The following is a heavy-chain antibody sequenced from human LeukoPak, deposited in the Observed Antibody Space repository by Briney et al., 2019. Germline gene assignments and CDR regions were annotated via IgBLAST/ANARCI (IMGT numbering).Heavy chain of an antibody. J-gene: IGHJ4*02. V-gene: IGHV3-30-3*01. D-gene: IGHD3-3*01. Sequence: GGSLRLSCAASGFTFSSYAMHWVRQAPGKGLEWVAVISYDGSNKYYADSVKGRFTISRDNSKNTLYLQMNSLRAEDTAVYYCARPYYDFWSGYYSYFDYWGQGTLVTVSS. CDR3: ARPYYDFWSGYYSYFDY. CDR2: ISYDGSNK. CDR1: GFTFSSYA.